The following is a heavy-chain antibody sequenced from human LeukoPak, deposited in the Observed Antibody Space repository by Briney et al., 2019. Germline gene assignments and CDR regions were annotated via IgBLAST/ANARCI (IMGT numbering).Heavy chain of an antibody. D-gene: IGHD2-15*01. CDR2: FDPEDGET. CDR3: ATAASVLVDPNLPYFDY. V-gene: IGHV1-24*01. J-gene: IGHJ4*02. Sequence: GASVKVSCKVSGYTLTELSMHWVRQAPGKGLEWMGGFDPEDGETIYAQKFQGRVTMTEDTSTDTAYMELSSLRSEDTAVYYCATAASVLVDPNLPYFDYWGQGTLVTVSS. CDR1: GYTLTELS.